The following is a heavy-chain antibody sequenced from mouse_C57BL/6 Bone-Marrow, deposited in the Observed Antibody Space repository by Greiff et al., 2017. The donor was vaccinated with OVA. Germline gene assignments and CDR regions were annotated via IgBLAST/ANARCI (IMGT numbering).Heavy chain of an antibody. Sequence: LVESGPELVKPGASVKISCKASGYSFTDYNMNWVKQSNGKSLEWIGVINPNYGTTSYNQKFKGKATLTVDQSSSTAYMQLNSLTSEDSAVYYCAEGSGYVSYAMDYWGQGTSVTVSS. CDR3: AEGSGYVSYAMDY. CDR1: GYSFTDYN. J-gene: IGHJ4*01. V-gene: IGHV1-39*01. CDR2: INPNYGTT. D-gene: IGHD3-2*02.